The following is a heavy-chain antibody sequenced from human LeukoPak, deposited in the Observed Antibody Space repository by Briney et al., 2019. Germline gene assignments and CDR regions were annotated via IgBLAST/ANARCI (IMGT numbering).Heavy chain of an antibody. CDR2: IYSAGNT. D-gene: IGHD6-13*01. J-gene: IGHJ4*02. CDR1: GFTVISNY. CDR3: ASILAATSIDYFDY. Sequence: PGGSLRLSCAATGFTVISNYMSWVRQAPGKGLEWVSIIYSAGNTYYADSVKARFTISRDTSKNTLYLQMDSLRPDDTAIYYWASILAATSIDYFDYWGQGTLVTVSS. V-gene: IGHV3-66*02.